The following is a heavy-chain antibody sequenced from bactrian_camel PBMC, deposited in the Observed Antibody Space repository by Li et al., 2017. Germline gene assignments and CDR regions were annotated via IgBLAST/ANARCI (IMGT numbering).Heavy chain of an antibody. V-gene: IGHV3S40*01. J-gene: IGHJ4*01. CDR3: NALCGPWIEVNY. D-gene: IGHD2*01. Sequence: VQLVESGGGSVQAGGSLRLSCAASGDNFGKMCIGWFRQAPGKGLEWVAGINRGGDSTDYADSVKGRFFISRDNGRHMVHLQMNNLKPEDTAMYRCNALCGPWIEVNYWGQGTQVTVS. CDR2: INRGGDST. CDR1: GDNFGKMC.